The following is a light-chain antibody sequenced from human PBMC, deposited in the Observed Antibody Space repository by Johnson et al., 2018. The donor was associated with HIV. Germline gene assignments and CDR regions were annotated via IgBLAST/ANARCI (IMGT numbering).Light chain of an antibody. Sequence: QSVLTQPPSVSAAPGQKVTISCSGSSSNTGNNYVSWYQQLPGTAPKLLIYDNNKRPSGIPDRFSGSKSGTSATLGITGLQTGDEADYYCETWDSSLSGYYVFGTGTKLTVL. CDR1: SSNTGNNY. V-gene: IGLV1-51*01. CDR2: DNN. J-gene: IGLJ1*01. CDR3: ETWDSSLSGYYV.